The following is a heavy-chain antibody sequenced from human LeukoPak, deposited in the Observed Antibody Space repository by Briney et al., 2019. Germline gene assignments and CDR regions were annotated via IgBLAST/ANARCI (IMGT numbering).Heavy chain of an antibody. CDR1: GFTFDDYG. Sequence: GSLKLSCAASGFTFDDYGMSWVRQAPGKGLEWVSGINWNGGSTGYADSVKGRFTISRDNAKNSLYLQMNSLRAEDTALYYCARDPGGQVKYYDSSGFDYWGQGTLVTVSS. J-gene: IGHJ4*02. D-gene: IGHD3-22*01. V-gene: IGHV3-20*04. CDR3: ARDPGGQVKYYDSSGFDY. CDR2: INWNGGST.